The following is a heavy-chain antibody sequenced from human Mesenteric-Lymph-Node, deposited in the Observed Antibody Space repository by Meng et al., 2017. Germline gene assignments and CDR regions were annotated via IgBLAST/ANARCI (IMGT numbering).Heavy chain of an antibody. V-gene: IGHV3-21*01. D-gene: IGHD3-22*01. Sequence: GESLKISCVVSGFSVNNNYMNWVRQAPGKGLEWVSGISGSGDYTYYADSVKGRFTISRDNAKNSLYLQMNSLRAGDTAVYYCARVPSYYDGSGLHNYFDTWGQGTLVTVSS. CDR3: ARVPSYYDGSGLHNYFDT. CDR1: GFSVNNNY. J-gene: IGHJ4*02. CDR2: ISGSGDYT.